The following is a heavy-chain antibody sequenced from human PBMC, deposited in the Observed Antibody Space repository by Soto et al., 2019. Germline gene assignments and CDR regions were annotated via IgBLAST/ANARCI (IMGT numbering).Heavy chain of an antibody. D-gene: IGHD6-13*01. CDR3: ARYNAASGTYYFDY. CDR2: IYHSGSA. CDR1: GASVRSTYC. V-gene: IGHV4-4*02. Sequence: SETLSLTCAVSGASVRSTYCWSWVRQPPGKGLEWIGEIYHSGSANYNPSLKSRVTISVDNSKNQFSLNLNSVTAADTAVYYCARYNAASGTYYFDYWGQGTLVTVS. J-gene: IGHJ4*02.